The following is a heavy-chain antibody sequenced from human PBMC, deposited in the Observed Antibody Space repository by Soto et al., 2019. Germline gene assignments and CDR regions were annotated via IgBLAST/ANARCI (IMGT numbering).Heavy chain of an antibody. J-gene: IGHJ4*02. CDR2: ISSSSSTI. CDR3: ARDPSLALALQTHCDY. D-gene: IGHD3-3*02. CDR1: GFTFDSYS. V-gene: IGHV3-48*02. Sequence: EVQLVESGGGLVQPGGSLRLSCAASGFTFDSYSMNWVRQAPGKGLEWVSYISSSSSTIYYTDSVKGRFTISRDNAKNSLYLQMNSLRDEDTAVYYCARDPSLALALQTHCDYWGQGTLVTVSS.